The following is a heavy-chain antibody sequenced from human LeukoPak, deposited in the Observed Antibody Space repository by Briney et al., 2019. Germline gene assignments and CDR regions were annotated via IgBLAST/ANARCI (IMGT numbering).Heavy chain of an antibody. CDR1: GFTFNSYA. CDR2: ISGSGGST. CDR3: AKSVDYYDSSVFFPGFDY. J-gene: IGHJ4*02. V-gene: IGHV3-23*01. Sequence: SGGSLRLSCAASGFTFNSYAMSWVRQAPGKGLEWVSVISGSGGSTYYADSVKGRFTISRDNSKNTLDLQMDSLRAEDTALYYCAKSVDYYDSSVFFPGFDYWGQGTLVTASS. D-gene: IGHD3-22*01.